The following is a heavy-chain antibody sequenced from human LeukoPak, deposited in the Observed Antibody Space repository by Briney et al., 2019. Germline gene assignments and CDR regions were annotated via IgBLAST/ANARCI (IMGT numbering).Heavy chain of an antibody. D-gene: IGHD3-22*01. J-gene: IGHJ3*02. Sequence: PSETLSLTCAVYGGSFSGYYWSWIRQPPGKGLEWIGEINHSGSTNYNPSLKSRVTISVDTSKNQFSLKLSSVTAADTAVYYCARGGPAMIVGDNDAFDIWGQGTMVTVSS. CDR2: INHSGST. CDR1: GGSFSGYY. CDR3: ARGGPAMIVGDNDAFDI. V-gene: IGHV4-34*01.